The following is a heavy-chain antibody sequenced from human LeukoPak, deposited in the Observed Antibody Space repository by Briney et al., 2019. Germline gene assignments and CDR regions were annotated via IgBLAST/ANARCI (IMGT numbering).Heavy chain of an antibody. D-gene: IGHD3-3*01. CDR3: ARDFRGYYRIDY. CDR2: IKSITHGGTT. CDR1: GFTFSNAW. Sequence: GGSLRLSCAASGFTFSNAWMTWVRQAPGKGLEWVGRIKSITHGGTTDYADSVKGRFTISRDNAKDSLFLQMNSLRAEDTAVYYCARDFRGYYRIDYWGQGTLVTVSS. J-gene: IGHJ4*02. V-gene: IGHV3-15*01.